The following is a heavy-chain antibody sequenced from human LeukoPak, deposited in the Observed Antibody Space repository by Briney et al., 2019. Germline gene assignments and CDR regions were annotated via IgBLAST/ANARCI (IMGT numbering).Heavy chain of an antibody. D-gene: IGHD3-10*01. CDR3: ARGFETYYYGPGSFGGLDP. Sequence: ASVKVSCKASGYTFTSYGISWVRQAPGQGLEWMGWISAYNGNTNYAQKLQGRVTMTTDTSTSTAYMELRSLRSDDTAVYYCARGFETYYYGPGSFGGLDPWGQGTLVTVSS. CDR1: GYTFTSYG. J-gene: IGHJ5*02. V-gene: IGHV1-18*01. CDR2: ISAYNGNT.